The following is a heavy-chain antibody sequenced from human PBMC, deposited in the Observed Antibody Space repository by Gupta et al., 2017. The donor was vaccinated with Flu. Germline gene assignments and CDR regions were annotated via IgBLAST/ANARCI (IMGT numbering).Heavy chain of an antibody. Sequence: EVQLLESGGGLVQPGGSLRLSCAASGFTFSSYAMSWVRQAPGKGLEWVSAISGSGGSTYYADSVKGRFTISRDNSKNTLYLQMNSLRAEDTAVYYCAKRIAVAGPSYYYYGMDVWGQGTTVTVSS. D-gene: IGHD6-19*01. CDR1: GFTFSSYA. CDR2: ISGSGGST. J-gene: IGHJ6*02. CDR3: AKRIAVAGPSYYYYGMDV. V-gene: IGHV3-23*01.